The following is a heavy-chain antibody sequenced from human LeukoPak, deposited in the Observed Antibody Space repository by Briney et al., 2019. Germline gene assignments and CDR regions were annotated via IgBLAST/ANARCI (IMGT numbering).Heavy chain of an antibody. D-gene: IGHD6-25*01. CDR1: GLTFSSAG. V-gene: IGHV3-21*06. CDR2: IGPTRLHR. Sequence: GGSLRLSCTASGLTFSSAGFESVRQAPGEGLEWVASIGPTRLHRNHADSITDRFTRYRDNANNFLYLQMKSLRAEDTAVYYCATETSGRHYDYWGQGTLLTVSS. J-gene: IGHJ4*02. CDR3: ATETSGRHYDY.